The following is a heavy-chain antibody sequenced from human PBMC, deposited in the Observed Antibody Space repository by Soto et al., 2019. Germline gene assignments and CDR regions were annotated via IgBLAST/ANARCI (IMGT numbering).Heavy chain of an antibody. CDR1: GFTFSSYS. CDR3: ARPSPYIYVPYYFDY. Sequence: EVQLVESGGGLLQPAGSLRLSCAASGFTFSSYSMYWVRQAPGKGLEWVSYISSSSSTIYYADSVKGRFTISRDNAKNSLYLQMNSLRDEDTAVYYCARPSPYIYVPYYFDYWGQGTLVTVSS. J-gene: IGHJ4*02. V-gene: IGHV3-48*02. D-gene: IGHD5-18*01. CDR2: ISSSSSTI.